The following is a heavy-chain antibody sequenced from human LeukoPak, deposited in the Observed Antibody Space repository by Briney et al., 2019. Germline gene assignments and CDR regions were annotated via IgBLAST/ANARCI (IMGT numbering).Heavy chain of an antibody. CDR1: GYTFTSYG. V-gene: IGHV1-18*01. J-gene: IGHJ4*02. CDR2: ISAYNGNT. D-gene: IGHD3-22*01. CDR3: ARAPPWYYDSSGYYSFDY. Sequence: ASVKVSCKASGYTFTSYGISWVRQAPGQGLEWMGWISAYNGNTNYAQKLQGRVTMTTDTSTSTAYMELRSLRSDDTAVYYCARAPPWYYDSSGYYSFDYWGQGTLVTVSS.